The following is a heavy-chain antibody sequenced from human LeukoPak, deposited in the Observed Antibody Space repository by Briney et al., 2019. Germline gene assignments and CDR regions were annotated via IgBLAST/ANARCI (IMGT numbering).Heavy chain of an antibody. Sequence: GGSLRLSCAASGFTFSSYGMGWVRQAPGKGLERVSAISGSGGSTYYADSVKGRFTISRDNSKNTLYLQITSLRAEDTAVYYCAKVENGDYGTPDYWGQGTLVTVSS. CDR3: AKVENGDYGTPDY. V-gene: IGHV3-23*01. J-gene: IGHJ4*02. CDR1: GFTFSSYG. D-gene: IGHD4-17*01. CDR2: ISGSGGST.